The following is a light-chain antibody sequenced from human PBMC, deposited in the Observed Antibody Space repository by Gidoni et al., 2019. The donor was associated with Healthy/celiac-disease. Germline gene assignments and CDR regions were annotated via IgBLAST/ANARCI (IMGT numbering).Light chain of an antibody. CDR1: SSDVGGYNS. J-gene: IGLJ1*01. CDR3: CSYAGSYTLYV. Sequence: QSPLTQPRSVSGSPGQSVTISCTGTSSDVGGYNSVSWYQQHPGKAPKLMIYDVSKRPSGVPDRFSGSKSGNTASLTISGLQAEDEADYYCCSYAGSYTLYVFGTGTKVTVL. V-gene: IGLV2-11*01. CDR2: DVS.